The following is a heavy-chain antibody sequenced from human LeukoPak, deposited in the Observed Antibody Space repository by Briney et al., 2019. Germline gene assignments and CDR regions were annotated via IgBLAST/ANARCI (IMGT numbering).Heavy chain of an antibody. D-gene: IGHD3-3*01. CDR2: MNPNSGNT. CDR3: ARVSYYDFWSGYFPERDGMDV. CDR1: GYTFTSYD. Sequence: ASVKVSCKASGYTFTSYDINWVRQATGQGLEWMGWMNPNSGNTGYAQKFQGRVTMTRNTSISTAYMELSSLRSEDTAVYYCARVSYYDFWSGYFPERDGMDVWGQGTTVTVSS. J-gene: IGHJ6*02. V-gene: IGHV1-8*01.